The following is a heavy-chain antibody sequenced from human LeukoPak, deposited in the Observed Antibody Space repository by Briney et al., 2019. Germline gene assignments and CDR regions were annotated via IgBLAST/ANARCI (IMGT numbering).Heavy chain of an antibody. J-gene: IGHJ6*03. CDR1: GGVISDNDYH. CDR3: ARLGIHTSGIVNFYYYMDV. Sequence: PSETLSLTCSVSGGVISDNDYHWGWIRQPPGKGLEWIGNIYDSGGTYYGPSLKSRLTMSVDTSKNQFSLKLTSVTAADTAVYYCARLGIHTSGIVNFYYYMDVWGKGTTVTISS. V-gene: IGHV4-39*01. CDR2: IYDSGGT. D-gene: IGHD1-26*01.